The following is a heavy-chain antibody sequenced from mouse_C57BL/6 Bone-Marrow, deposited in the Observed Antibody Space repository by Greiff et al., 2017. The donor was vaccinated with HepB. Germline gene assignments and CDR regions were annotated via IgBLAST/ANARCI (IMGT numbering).Heavy chain of an antibody. CDR3: AGDEYYGSSYAMDY. CDR1: GYTFTSYG. J-gene: IGHJ4*01. D-gene: IGHD1-1*01. Sequence: QVQLQQSGAELARPGASVKLSCKASGYTFTSYGISWVKQRTGQGLEWIGEIYPRSGNTYYNEKFKGKATLTADKSSSTAYMELRSLTSEDSAVYFCAGDEYYGSSYAMDYWGQGTSVTVSS. CDR2: IYPRSGNT. V-gene: IGHV1-81*01.